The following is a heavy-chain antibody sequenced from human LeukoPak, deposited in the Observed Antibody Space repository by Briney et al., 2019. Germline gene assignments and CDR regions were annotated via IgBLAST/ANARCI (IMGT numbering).Heavy chain of an antibody. Sequence: GGSLRLSCAASGFTFSSSAMNWVRQAPGKGLEWVANIKQDGGEKYYVDSVKGRFTISRDNAKNSLYLQMNSLRVEDTAVYYCARDGRPLDYWGQGTLVTVSS. CDR1: GFTFSSSA. CDR3: ARDGRPLDY. CDR2: IKQDGGEK. V-gene: IGHV3-7*03. J-gene: IGHJ4*02.